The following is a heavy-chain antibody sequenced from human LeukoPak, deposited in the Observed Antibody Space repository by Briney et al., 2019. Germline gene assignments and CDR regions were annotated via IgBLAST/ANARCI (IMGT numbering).Heavy chain of an antibody. Sequence: GASVKVSCKASGGTFSSYAISWVRQAPGQGLEWMGRINPILGIANYAQKFQGRVTITADKSTSTAYMELSSLRSEDTAVYYCASPPYYYDSSGYYFWGQGTLVTVSS. CDR2: INPILGIA. CDR3: ASPPYYYDSSGYYF. V-gene: IGHV1-69*04. D-gene: IGHD3-22*01. CDR1: GGTFSSYA. J-gene: IGHJ4*02.